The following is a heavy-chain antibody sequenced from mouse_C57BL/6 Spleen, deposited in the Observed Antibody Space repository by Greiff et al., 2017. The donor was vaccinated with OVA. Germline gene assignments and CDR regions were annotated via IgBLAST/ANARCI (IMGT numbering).Heavy chain of an antibody. D-gene: IGHD1-3*01. CDR1: GYTFTSYW. Sequence: VQLQQPGAELVRPGSSVKLSCKASGYTFTSYWMHWVKQRPIQGLEWIGNIDPSDSETHYNQKFKDKATLTVDKSSSTAYMQLSSLTSEDSAVYYCARAGYCKGWYFDVWGTGTTVTVSS. J-gene: IGHJ1*03. CDR2: IDPSDSET. V-gene: IGHV1-52*01. CDR3: ARAGYCKGWYFDV.